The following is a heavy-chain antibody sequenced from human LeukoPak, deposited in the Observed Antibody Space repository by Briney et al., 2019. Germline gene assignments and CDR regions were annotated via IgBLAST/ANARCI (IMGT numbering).Heavy chain of an antibody. Sequence: GGSLRLSCAASGFTSSNAWMSWVRQAPGKGLEWVGRIKSKTDGGTTDYAAPLKGRFTISRDDSKNTLHLQMNSLKTEDTAVYYCARWGMGRLNAFDIWGQGTMVTVSS. CDR3: ARWGMGRLNAFDI. J-gene: IGHJ3*02. D-gene: IGHD3-10*01. V-gene: IGHV3-15*01. CDR1: GFTSSNAW. CDR2: IKSKTDGGTT.